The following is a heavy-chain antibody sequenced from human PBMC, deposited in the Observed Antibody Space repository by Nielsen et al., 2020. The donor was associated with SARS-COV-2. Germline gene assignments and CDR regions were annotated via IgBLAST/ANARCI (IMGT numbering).Heavy chain of an antibody. CDR3: ARDFRSSRPPYYYYGMDV. CDR2: ISYDGSNK. Sequence: SCKASGYTFTGYAMHWVRQAPGKGLEWVAVISYDGSNKYYADSVKGRFTISRDNSKNTLYLQMNSLRAEDTAVYYCARDFRSSRPPYYYYGMDVWGQGTTVTVSS. D-gene: IGHD6-13*01. J-gene: IGHJ6*02. CDR1: GYTFTGYA. V-gene: IGHV3-30-3*01.